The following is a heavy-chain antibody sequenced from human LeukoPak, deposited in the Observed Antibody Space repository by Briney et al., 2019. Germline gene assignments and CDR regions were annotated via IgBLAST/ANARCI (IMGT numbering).Heavy chain of an antibody. CDR3: ARDPAHLFHYYYYGMDV. Sequence: GGSLRLSCAASGFTFSSYSMNWVRQAPGKGLEWVSYISSSSSTIYYADSVKGRFTISRDNAKNSLYLQMNSLRAEDTAVYYCARDPAHLFHYYYYGMDVWGQGTTVTVSS. V-gene: IGHV3-48*04. CDR1: GFTFSSYS. D-gene: IGHD2-21*01. CDR2: ISSSSSTI. J-gene: IGHJ6*02.